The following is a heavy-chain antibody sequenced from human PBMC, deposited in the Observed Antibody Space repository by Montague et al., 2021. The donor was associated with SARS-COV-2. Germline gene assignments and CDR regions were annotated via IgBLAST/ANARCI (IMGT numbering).Heavy chain of an antibody. J-gene: IGHJ3*02. CDR2: IYDSRST. D-gene: IGHD5-12*01. CDR1: DGSISSSNYY. Sequence: SETLSLTCTVSDGSISSSNYYWDWIRQPPGKGLEWIGSIYDSRSTYYXXXLKSRVTISVDTSKSHFSLKLSSVTAADTAVYYCARRGRKLLPVATTIGGFDIWGQGTIVTVSS. CDR3: ARRGRKLLPVATTIGGFDI. V-gene: IGHV4-39*02.